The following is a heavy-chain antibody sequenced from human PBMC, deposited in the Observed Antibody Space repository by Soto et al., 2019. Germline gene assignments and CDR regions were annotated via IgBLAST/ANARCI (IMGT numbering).Heavy chain of an antibody. D-gene: IGHD6-19*01. Sequence: QLQLQESGPGLVKPSETLSLTCIVSGGSITRNNHYWGWIRQSPGKGLEWIGSILYSGSTNYNPSLKSRVTLSVETSKNQSSLKRSSVTAADTALYYCARLGSSGWYQGSYFDYWGQGTLVTVSS. V-gene: IGHV4-39*01. CDR2: ILYSGST. J-gene: IGHJ4*02. CDR3: ARLGSSGWYQGSYFDY. CDR1: GGSITRNNHY.